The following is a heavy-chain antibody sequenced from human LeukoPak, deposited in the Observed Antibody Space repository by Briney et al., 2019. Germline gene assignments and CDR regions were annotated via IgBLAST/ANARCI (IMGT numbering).Heavy chain of an antibody. V-gene: IGHV4-4*07. CDR2: IYNSGNT. CDR1: GGSISTNY. J-gene: IGHJ3*02. CDR3: ARGLVLATDDAFDI. D-gene: IGHD5-12*01. Sequence: KPSETLSLTCTVSGGSISTNYWSWIRQPAGKGLEWIGRIYNSGNTNYSPSLESRVTMSADTSKNQFSLKLSSVTAADTALYFCARGLVLATDDAFDIWGQGTLVTVSS.